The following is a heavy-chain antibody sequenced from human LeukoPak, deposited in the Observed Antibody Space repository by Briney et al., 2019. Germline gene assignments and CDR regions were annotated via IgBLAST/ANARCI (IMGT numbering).Heavy chain of an antibody. Sequence: ASVKVSCKASGGTFSSYAISWVRQAPGQGLEWMGRIIPIFGTANYAQKFQGRVTITTDESTSTAYMELSSLRSEDTAVYYCARGRGDYGGNTGFDYWGQGTLVTVSS. V-gene: IGHV1-69*05. CDR1: GGTFSSYA. CDR2: IIPIFGTA. CDR3: ARGRGDYGGNTGFDY. J-gene: IGHJ4*02. D-gene: IGHD4-23*01.